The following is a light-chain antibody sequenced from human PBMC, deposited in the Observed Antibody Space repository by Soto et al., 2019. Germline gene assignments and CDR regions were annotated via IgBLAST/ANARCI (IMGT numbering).Light chain of an antibody. V-gene: IGLV4-69*01. CDR1: SGHSSYA. Sequence: QLVPTQSPSASASLGASVKLTCTLSSGHSSYAIAWHQQQAEKGPRYLMKLNSDGSHSKGDGIPDRFSGSSSGAERYLTISSLQSEDEADYYCQTWGTASWVFGGGTKLTVL. CDR2: LNSDGSH. CDR3: QTWGTASWV. J-gene: IGLJ3*02.